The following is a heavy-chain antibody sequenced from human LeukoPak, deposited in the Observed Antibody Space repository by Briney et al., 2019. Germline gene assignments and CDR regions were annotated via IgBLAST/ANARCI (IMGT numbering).Heavy chain of an antibody. CDR2: ISGSGANT. D-gene: IGHD6-13*01. CDR1: GFTFSSYA. CDR3: AKGSSSWWLSLDYYYGMDV. V-gene: IGHV3-23*01. J-gene: IGHJ6*02. Sequence: GGSLRLSCAASGFTFSSYAMNWVRQAPGKGLEWVSAISGSGANTYYADSVKGRFTISRDNSKNTLYLQMNSLRAEDTAVYYCAKGSSSWWLSLDYYYGMDVWGQGTTVTVSS.